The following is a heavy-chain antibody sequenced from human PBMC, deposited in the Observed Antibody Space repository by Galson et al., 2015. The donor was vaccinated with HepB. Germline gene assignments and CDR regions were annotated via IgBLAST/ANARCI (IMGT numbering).Heavy chain of an antibody. CDR1: GFTLSSYW. CDR2: INSDGSST. V-gene: IGHV3-74*01. D-gene: IGHD2-2*01. Sequence: SLRLSCAASGFTLSSYWMHWVRQAPGKGPVWVSRINSDGSSTNYADSVKGRFTISRDHAKNTLYLQMNSVRAEDTAVYYCARASSTSCYYWGQGTLVTVSS. J-gene: IGHJ4*02. CDR3: ARASSTSCYY.